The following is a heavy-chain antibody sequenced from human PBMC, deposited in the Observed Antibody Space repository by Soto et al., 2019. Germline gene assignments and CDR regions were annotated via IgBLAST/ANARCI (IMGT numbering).Heavy chain of an antibody. D-gene: IGHD3-3*01. CDR2: IIGSGGST. CDR3: ANPIPCVRSHERRSFCYYYGIDV. V-gene: IGHV3-23*01. CDR1: GFTFSSYA. Sequence: EVQLLESGGGLVQPGGSLRLSCAASGFTFSSYAMSWVRQAPGKGLEWVSAIIGSGGSTYYADSVKGRFTIPRDNSKNTLYLQMNSMIAEDTAVYYFANPIPCVRSHERRSFCYYYGIDVWGQGTTVTVSS. J-gene: IGHJ6*02.